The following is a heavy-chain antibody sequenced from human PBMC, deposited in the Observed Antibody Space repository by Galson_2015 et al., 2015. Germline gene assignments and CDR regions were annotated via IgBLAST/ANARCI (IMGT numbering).Heavy chain of an antibody. Sequence: SLRLSCAASGFTFTSYGMHWVRQAPGKGLEWVAVISYDGSNKYYADSVKGRFTISRDNSKNTLYLQMNSLRAEDTAVYYCATPRLTGDLYWGQGTLVTVSS. CDR3: ATPRLTGDLY. CDR1: GFTFTSYG. J-gene: IGHJ4*02. D-gene: IGHD7-27*01. CDR2: ISYDGSNK. V-gene: IGHV3-30*03.